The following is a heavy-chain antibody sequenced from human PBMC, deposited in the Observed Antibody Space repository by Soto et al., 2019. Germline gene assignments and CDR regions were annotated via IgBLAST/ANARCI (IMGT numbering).Heavy chain of an antibody. CDR3: ARDVGSYSWHSFDL. V-gene: IGHV3-48*01. CDR1: GFTFSNYN. D-gene: IGHD2-2*01. CDR2: ITYSSSTL. J-gene: IGHJ4*02. Sequence: EVQLVESGGDLVQPGGSLRLSCAASGFTFSNYNMNWVRQAPGTGLEWISYITYSSSTLNYFDSVRGRFTTSRDNAENSLFLQMNNLRVEDTAVYYCARDVGSYSWHSFDLWGQRTLVTVSS.